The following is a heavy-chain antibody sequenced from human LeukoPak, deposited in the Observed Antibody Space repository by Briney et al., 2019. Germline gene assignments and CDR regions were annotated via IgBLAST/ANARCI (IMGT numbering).Heavy chain of an antibody. CDR2: IYYSGST. V-gene: IGHV4-59*01. CDR1: GGSISSYY. Sequence: PSETLSLTCTVSGGSISSYYWSWIRQPPGKGLEWIGYIYYSGSTNYNPSLKSRVTISVDTSKNQYSLKLSSVTAADTAVYYCARIGNGYFGYWGQGTLVTVSS. D-gene: IGHD4-23*01. J-gene: IGHJ4*02. CDR3: ARIGNGYFGY.